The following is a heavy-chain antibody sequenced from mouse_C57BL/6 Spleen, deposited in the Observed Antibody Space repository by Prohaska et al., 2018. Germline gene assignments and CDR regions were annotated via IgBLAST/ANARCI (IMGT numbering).Heavy chain of an antibody. CDR2: IHSNSGST. CDR3: ARTTVVAGDY. V-gene: IGHV1-64*01. J-gene: IGHJ2*01. CDR1: GYTFTSYW. D-gene: IGHD1-1*01. Sequence: QVQLQQPGAELVKPGASVKLSCKESGYTFTSYWMHWVKQRPGQGLEWIGMIHSNSGSTNYNEKFKSKATLTVDKSSSTAYMQLSSLTSEDSAVYYCARTTVVAGDYWGQGTTLTVSS.